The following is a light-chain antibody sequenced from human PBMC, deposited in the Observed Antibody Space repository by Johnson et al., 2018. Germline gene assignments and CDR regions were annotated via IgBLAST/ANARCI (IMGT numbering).Light chain of an antibody. CDR2: ENN. CDR3: GTWDSSLSAGNV. CDR1: SSNIGNNY. J-gene: IGLJ1*01. Sequence: QSVLTQPPSVSAVPGQKVTISCSGSSSNIGNNYVSWYQQLPGTAPKLLIYENNKRPSGIPDRFSGSKSGTSATLGITGLQTGDEADYYCGTWDSSLSAGNVVGTGTKVTVL. V-gene: IGLV1-51*02.